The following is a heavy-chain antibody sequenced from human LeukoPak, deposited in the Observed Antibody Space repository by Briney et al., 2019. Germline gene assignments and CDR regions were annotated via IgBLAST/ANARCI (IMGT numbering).Heavy chain of an antibody. CDR2: IYYSGST. J-gene: IGHJ4*02. CDR1: GGSISSSSYS. D-gene: IGHD1-26*01. Sequence: SETLSLTCTVSGGSISSSSYSWGWIRQPPGKGLEWIGSIYYSGSTYYNPSLKSRVTISVDTSKNQFSLKLSSVTAADTAVYYCARRWPHSGSFDYFDYWGQGTLVTVSS. V-gene: IGHV4-39*01. CDR3: ARRWPHSGSFDYFDY.